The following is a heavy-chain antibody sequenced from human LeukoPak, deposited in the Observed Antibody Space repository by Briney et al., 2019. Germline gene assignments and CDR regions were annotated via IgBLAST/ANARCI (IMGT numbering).Heavy chain of an antibody. D-gene: IGHD3-10*01. Sequence: GGSLRLSCAASGFTFSSYSMNWGRQAPGMGLEWVSSISSSSSYIYYADSVKGRFTISRDNAKNSLYLQMNSLRAEDTAVYYCARENYGSGSYDYWGQGTLVTVSS. CDR2: ISSSSSYI. CDR1: GFTFSSYS. J-gene: IGHJ4*02. CDR3: ARENYGSGSYDY. V-gene: IGHV3-21*01.